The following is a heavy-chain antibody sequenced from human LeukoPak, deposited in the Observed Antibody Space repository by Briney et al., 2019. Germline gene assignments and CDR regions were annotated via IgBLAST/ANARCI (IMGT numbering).Heavy chain of an antibody. CDR3: ARDLSGFDY. CDR1: GGSIISYY. V-gene: IGHV4-59*01. Sequence: SETLSLTCTASGGSIISYYWSWIRQPPGKGLEWIGYIYYSGSTNYNPSLKSRVTISVDTSKNQFSLKLSSVTAADTAVYYCARDLSGFDYWGQGTLVTVSS. J-gene: IGHJ4*02. D-gene: IGHD6-25*01. CDR2: IYYSGST.